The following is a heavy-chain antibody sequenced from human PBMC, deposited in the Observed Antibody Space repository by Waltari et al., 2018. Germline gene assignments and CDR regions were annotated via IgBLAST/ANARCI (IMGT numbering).Heavy chain of an antibody. D-gene: IGHD6-13*01. Sequence: QVQLQESGPGLVKPSETLSLTCTVSGGSISSYSWSWNRPPAGKGREWIGRIYTSGSTNYNPSLKSRVTMSVDTSKNQFSLKLSSVTAADTAVYYCAREVLGSSWYRTSSHWFDPWGQGTLVTVSS. CDR3: AREVLGSSWYRTSSHWFDP. J-gene: IGHJ5*02. CDR1: GGSISSYS. CDR2: IYTSGST. V-gene: IGHV4-4*07.